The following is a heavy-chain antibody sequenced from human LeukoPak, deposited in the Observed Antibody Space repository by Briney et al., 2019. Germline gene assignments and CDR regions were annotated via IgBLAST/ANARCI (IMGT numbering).Heavy chain of an antibody. CDR3: ARRYHYDTSAYYYGFNH. J-gene: IGHJ4*02. CDR2: INPNGGGT. V-gene: IGHV1-2*02. D-gene: IGHD3-22*01. CDR1: GYTFTDYY. Sequence: GASVKVSCKVSGYTFTDYYMHWVRQAPGQGLEWMGWINPNGGGTNYAQKFQGRVTMTRDPSFNTGYMELSSLRSDDTAVYYCARRYHYDTSAYYYGFNHWGQGTLVTVSS.